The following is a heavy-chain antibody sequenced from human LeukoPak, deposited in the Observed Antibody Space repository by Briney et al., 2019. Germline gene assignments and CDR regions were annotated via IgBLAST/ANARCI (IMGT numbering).Heavy chain of an antibody. D-gene: IGHD6-13*01. CDR3: ARSGSSIVGIAAVY. CDR2: IKQDGSEK. CDR1: GFTFSSYG. J-gene: IGHJ4*02. Sequence: PGGSLRLSCAASGFTFSSYGINWVRQAPGKGLEWVANIKQDGSEKYYMDSVKGRFTISRDNAKNSLYLQMNSLRAEDTAVYYCARSGSSIVGIAAVYWGQGTLVTVSS. V-gene: IGHV3-7*03.